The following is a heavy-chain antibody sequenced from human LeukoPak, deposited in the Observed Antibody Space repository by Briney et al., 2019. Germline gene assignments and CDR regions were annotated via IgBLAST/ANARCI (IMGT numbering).Heavy chain of an antibody. CDR3: ARGSSYDILSRYYGMDV. J-gene: IGHJ6*02. V-gene: IGHV3-13*04. CDR1: GFTFRSYD. D-gene: IGHD3-9*01. Sequence: QPGGSLRLSCVGSGFTFRSYDMFLVRQPTGKGLEWVAGIGTAGDTNYADSVKGRFTISRENSKTSLYLQMNSLRAGDTAVYYCARGSSYDILSRYYGMDVWGQGTTVTVSS. CDR2: IGTAGDT.